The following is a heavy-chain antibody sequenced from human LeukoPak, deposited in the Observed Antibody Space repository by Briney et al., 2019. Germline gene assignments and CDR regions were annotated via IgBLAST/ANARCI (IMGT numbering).Heavy chain of an antibody. Sequence: SETLSLTCTVSGGSISSSSYYWGWIRQPPGKGLEWIGSIYYSGSTYYNLSLKSRVTISVDTSKNQFSLKLSSVTAADTAVYCARDPEGHGNYFDYWGQGALVTVSS. V-gene: IGHV4-39*03. CDR1: GGSISSSSYY. CDR2: IYYSGST. CDR3: RDPEGHGNYFDY. J-gene: IGHJ4*02. D-gene: IGHD1-14*01.